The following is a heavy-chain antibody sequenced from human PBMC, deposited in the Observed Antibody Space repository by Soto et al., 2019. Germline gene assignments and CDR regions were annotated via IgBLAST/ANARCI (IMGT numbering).Heavy chain of an antibody. Sequence: PSETLSLTCTVSGGSISSGGYYWSWIRQHPGKGLEWIGYIYYSGSTYYNPSLKSRGTISVDTAKNQCSLKLSSVTAADTAVYDCASSSRSWYASARENAFDIWGQGTMVTVSS. J-gene: IGHJ3*02. CDR1: GGSISSGGYY. V-gene: IGHV4-31*03. D-gene: IGHD6-13*01. CDR2: IYYSGST. CDR3: ASSSRSWYASARENAFDI.